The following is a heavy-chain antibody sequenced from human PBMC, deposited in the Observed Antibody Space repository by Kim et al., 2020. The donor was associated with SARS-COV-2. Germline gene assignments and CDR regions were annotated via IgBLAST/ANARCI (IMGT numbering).Heavy chain of an antibody. CDR3: ARGKYSYGSSGAVDY. CDR1: GGSISSGGYY. D-gene: IGHD5-18*01. J-gene: IGHJ4*02. CDR2: IYYSGST. Sequence: SETLSLTCTVSGGSISSGGYYWSWIRQHPGKGLEWIGYIYYSGSTYYNPSLKSRVTISVDTSKNQFSLKLSSVTAADTAVYYCARGKYSYGSSGAVDYWGQGTLVTVSS. V-gene: IGHV4-31*03.